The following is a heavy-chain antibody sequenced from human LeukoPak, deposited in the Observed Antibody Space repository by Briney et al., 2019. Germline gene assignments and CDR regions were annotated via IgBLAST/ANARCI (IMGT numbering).Heavy chain of an antibody. CDR1: GYTFTSYG. D-gene: IGHD1-26*01. V-gene: IGHV1-18*01. CDR3: ARGQWELQNWFDP. Sequence: ASVKVSCKASGYTFTSYGFSWVRQAPGQGLEWMGWISAYNGKTNYAQKFQGRVTMTTDTSTSTVYMELRSLRSDDTAVYHCARGQWELQNWFDPWGQGTLVTVSS. J-gene: IGHJ5*02. CDR2: ISAYNGKT.